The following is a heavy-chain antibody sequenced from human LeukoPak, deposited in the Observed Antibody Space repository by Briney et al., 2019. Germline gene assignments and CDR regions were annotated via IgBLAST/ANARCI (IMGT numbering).Heavy chain of an antibody. Sequence: SETLSLTCAVYGGSFSGYYWGWIRQPPGKGLEWIGSIFYAGNTYYHPSFKSRVTISVDTSRNQFSLKQSSMTAADTAVYYCVRQPTRDGFDIWGQGTMVTVSS. V-gene: IGHV4-39*01. CDR3: VRQPTRDGFDI. CDR1: GGSFSGYY. CDR2: IFYAGNT. J-gene: IGHJ3*02.